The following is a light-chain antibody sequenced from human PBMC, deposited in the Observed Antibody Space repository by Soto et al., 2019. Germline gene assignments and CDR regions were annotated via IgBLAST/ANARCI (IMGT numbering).Light chain of an antibody. J-gene: IGLJ2*01. V-gene: IGLV2-14*01. Sequence: QSALTQPASVSGSPGQSITISCAGTINDIGRFDFVSWYRQHPGEAPKLILYGVSDRPSGVSDRFSGSKSGDTASLTISGLQIEDEAHYYCSSFTLYNTVVFGGGTKLTVL. CDR1: INDIGRFDF. CDR3: SSFTLYNTVV. CDR2: GVS.